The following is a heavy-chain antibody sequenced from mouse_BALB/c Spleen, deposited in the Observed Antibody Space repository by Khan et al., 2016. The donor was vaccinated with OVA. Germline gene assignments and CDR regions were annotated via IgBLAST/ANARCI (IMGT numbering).Heavy chain of an antibody. CDR1: GFTFSTYA. V-gene: IGHV5-9-3*01. Sequence: EVELVESGGGLVKSGGSLKLSCAASGFTFSTYAMSWVRQTPEKRLEWVATISTGDTYTYYPDSVKGRSTISRDNAKNTLYLQMSSLRSEDTAMYYCARPPITTVVATSYWFFDVWGAGTTVTVST. CDR3: ARPPITTVVATSYWFFDV. D-gene: IGHD1-1*01. CDR2: ISTGDTYT. J-gene: IGHJ1*01.